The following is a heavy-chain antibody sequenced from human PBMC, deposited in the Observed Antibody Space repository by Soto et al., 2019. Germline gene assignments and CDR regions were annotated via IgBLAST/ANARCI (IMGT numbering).Heavy chain of an antibody. V-gene: IGHV4-30-4*01. D-gene: IGHD2-15*01. CDR3: ARAIXRSRGGSPDPRKNWFDP. Sequence: PSETLTLTCTVSGGSISSGDYYWSWIRQPPGKGLEWIGYIYYSGSTYYNPSLRSRVTISVDTSKNQFSLKLSSVTAADTAVYYCARAIXRSRGGSPDPRKNWFDPWGQGTLVTVSS. CDR1: GGSISSGDYY. J-gene: IGHJ5*02. CDR2: IYYSGST.